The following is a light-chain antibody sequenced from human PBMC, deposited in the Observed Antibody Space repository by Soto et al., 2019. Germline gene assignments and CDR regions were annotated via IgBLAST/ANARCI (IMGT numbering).Light chain of an antibody. V-gene: IGKV3-11*01. CDR1: SPVDRIY. CDR3: HQRSNKPPLT. CDR2: DTS. J-gene: IGKJ5*01. Sequence: VLTQSPGTLSLSPGERASLSCRASSPVDRIYVAWYQHNRGQAPRLLIYDTSSRVTGVPARFSGSGSATDFTLSTSSREPDEFSVFYCHQRSNKPPLTFGRGTRLDIK.